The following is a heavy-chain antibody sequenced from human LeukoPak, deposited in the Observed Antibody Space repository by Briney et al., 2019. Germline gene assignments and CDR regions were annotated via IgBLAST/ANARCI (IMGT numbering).Heavy chain of an antibody. CDR3: ARDCERVRGVAGDY. V-gene: IGHV1-18*01. J-gene: IGHJ4*02. D-gene: IGHD3-10*01. Sequence: ASVKVTCKASVHTFTSYGISWVRQAPGQGLEWMGWISAYNGNTNYAQKLQGRVTMTTDTSTSTAYMELRSLRSDDTAVYYCARDCERVRGVAGDYWGQGTLVTVSS. CDR2: ISAYNGNT. CDR1: VHTFTSYG.